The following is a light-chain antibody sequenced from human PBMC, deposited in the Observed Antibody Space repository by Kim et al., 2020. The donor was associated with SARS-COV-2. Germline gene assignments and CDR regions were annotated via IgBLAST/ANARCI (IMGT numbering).Light chain of an antibody. CDR3: QQYDNRPLT. Sequence: DIQMTQSPSSLSASVGDRVTITCQVSQDISNYLNWYQQKPGKAPKLLIYDASNLETGVPSRFSGSGSGTDFTFTISSLQPEDIATYYCQQYDNRPLTFGGGTKVDIK. CDR2: DAS. CDR1: QDISNY. J-gene: IGKJ4*01. V-gene: IGKV1-33*01.